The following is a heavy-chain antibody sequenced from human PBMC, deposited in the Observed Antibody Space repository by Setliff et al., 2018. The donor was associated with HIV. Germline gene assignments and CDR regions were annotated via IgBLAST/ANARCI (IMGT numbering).Heavy chain of an antibody. J-gene: IGHJ3*02. D-gene: IGHD3-10*01. CDR2: ISSSSSYT. CDR1: GFTFSDYY. Sequence: SLRLSCAASGFTFSDYYMSWIRQAPGKGLEWVSYISSSSSYTNYADSVKGRFTISRDNAKNSLYLQMNSLRAEDTAVYYCAIDSGSFGAFDIWGQGTMVTVSS. CDR3: AIDSGSFGAFDI. V-gene: IGHV3-11*03.